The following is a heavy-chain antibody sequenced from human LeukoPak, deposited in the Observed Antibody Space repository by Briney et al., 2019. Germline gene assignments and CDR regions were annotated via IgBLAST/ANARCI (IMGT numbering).Heavy chain of an antibody. CDR2: IYYKGDT. J-gene: IGHJ4*02. Sequence: SPETLSLTCAVSGASISSGGYFYSWIRQHPGEGLEWLAYIYYKGDTYYNPSLKSRLTISVDTSKNQFSLNLTSVSAADTAVYYCARAYYDFWSGYQEGYYFDYWGQGTLVTVSS. CDR1: GASISSGGYF. CDR3: ARAYYDFWSGYQEGYYFDY. D-gene: IGHD3-3*01. V-gene: IGHV4-31*11.